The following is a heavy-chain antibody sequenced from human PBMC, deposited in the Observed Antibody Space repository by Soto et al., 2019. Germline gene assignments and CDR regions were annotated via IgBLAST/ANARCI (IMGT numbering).Heavy chain of an antibody. CDR3: ARLSYSDSNGYYYPKYPFDM. V-gene: IGHV4-34*01. D-gene: IGHD3-22*01. Sequence: SETLSLTCAVYGGSFSGYYWSWIRQPPGKGLEWIGEINHSGSTNYNPSLKSRVTISVDTSKNQFSLKLSSVTAADTAVYYCARLSYSDSNGYYYPKYPFDMWGQGTMVTVSS. CDR2: INHSGST. CDR1: GGSFSGYY. J-gene: IGHJ3*02.